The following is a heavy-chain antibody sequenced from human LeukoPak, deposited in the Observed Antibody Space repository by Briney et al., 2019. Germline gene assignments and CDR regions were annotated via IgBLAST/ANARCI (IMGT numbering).Heavy chain of an antibody. J-gene: IGHJ4*02. D-gene: IGHD1-1*01. CDR3: ARVSSGWYNSNFDY. CDR2: ISAYNGNT. V-gene: IGHV1-18*01. Sequence: ASVKVSCKASGYTFTSYGISWVRQAPGQGLEWMGWISAYNGNTNYAQKLQGRATMTTDTSTSTAYMELRSLRSDDTAVYYCARVSSGWYNSNFDYWGQGTLVTVSS. CDR1: GYTFTSYG.